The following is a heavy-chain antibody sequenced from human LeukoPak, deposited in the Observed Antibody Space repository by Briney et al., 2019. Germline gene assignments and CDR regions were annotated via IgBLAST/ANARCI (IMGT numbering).Heavy chain of an antibody. V-gene: IGHV4-59*08. Sequence: SETLSLTCTVSGCSISSYYWSWIRQPPGKGLEWIGYIYYSGSTNYNPSLKSRVTISVDTSKNQFSLKLSSVTAADTAVYYCARHDSSGWYVEPYGMDVWGQGTTVTVSS. D-gene: IGHD6-19*01. CDR2: IYYSGST. CDR3: ARHDSSGWYVEPYGMDV. CDR1: GCSISSYY. J-gene: IGHJ6*02.